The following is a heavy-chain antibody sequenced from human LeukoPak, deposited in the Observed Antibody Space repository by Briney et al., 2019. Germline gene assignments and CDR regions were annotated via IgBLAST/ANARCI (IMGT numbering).Heavy chain of an antibody. CDR2: ITAGGDT. Sequence: GGSLRLSCAASGFTFRSYAMGWVRQAPGKGLDWVSSITAGGDTFYADSVKGRFTISRDNSRDTLYLQMNSLRAEDTDIYYCASGSTPGNGYYFDSWDQGTLVAVSS. CDR1: GFTFRSYA. V-gene: IGHV3-23*01. D-gene: IGHD3-10*01. CDR3: ASGSTPGNGYYFDS. J-gene: IGHJ4*02.